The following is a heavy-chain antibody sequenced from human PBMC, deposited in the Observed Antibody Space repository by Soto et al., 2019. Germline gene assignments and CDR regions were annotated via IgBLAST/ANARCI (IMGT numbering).Heavy chain of an antibody. CDR3: ARGILRPNHYMDA. D-gene: IGHD1-26*01. V-gene: IGHV4-31*02. CDR2: IYDSGSA. Sequence: WTWIRQHPGKGLEWIGYIYDSGSAFYNPSLKSRVTMSVDTSKNQFSLNLRSVTAADTAVFYCARGILRPNHYMDAWGKGTAVAVSS. J-gene: IGHJ6*03.